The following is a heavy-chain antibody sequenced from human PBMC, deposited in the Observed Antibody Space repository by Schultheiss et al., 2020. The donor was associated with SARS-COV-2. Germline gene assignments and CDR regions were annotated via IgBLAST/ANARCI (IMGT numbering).Heavy chain of an antibody. CDR1: GYKFSNYW. Sequence: GGSLRLSCKGSGYKFSNYWIGWVRQMPGEGLEWMGVIYPGDSDTRYSPSFQGQVTISADKSTSTAYLHWSRLKASDTAMYYCARHADYCSNGVCYNWFDPWGPGTLVTVSS. J-gene: IGHJ5*02. V-gene: IGHV5-51*01. D-gene: IGHD2-8*01. CDR3: ARHADYCSNGVCYNWFDP. CDR2: IYPGDSDT.